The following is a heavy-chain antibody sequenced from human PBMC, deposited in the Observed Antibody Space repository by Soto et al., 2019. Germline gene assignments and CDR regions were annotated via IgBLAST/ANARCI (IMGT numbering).Heavy chain of an antibody. Sequence: QVQLVESGGGVVQPGRSLRLSCAASGFTFSSYAMHWVRQAPGMGLEWVAVISYDGSNKYYADSVKGRFTISRDNSKNTLYLQMNSLRAEDTTVYYCARDPMGRYYGSGSYYFDYWGQGTLVTVSS. V-gene: IGHV3-30-3*01. CDR1: GFTFSSYA. CDR2: ISYDGSNK. J-gene: IGHJ4*02. D-gene: IGHD3-10*01. CDR3: ARDPMGRYYGSGSYYFDY.